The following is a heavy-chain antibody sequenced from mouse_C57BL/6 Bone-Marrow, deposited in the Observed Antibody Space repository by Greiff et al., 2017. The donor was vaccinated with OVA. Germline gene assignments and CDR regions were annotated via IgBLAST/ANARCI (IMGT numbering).Heavy chain of an antibody. CDR1: GFTFSDYY. J-gene: IGHJ4*01. D-gene: IGHD5-5*01. V-gene: IGHV5-16*01. CDR3: ARTTHYYAMDY. Sequence: EVKVVESEGGLVQPGSSMKLSCTASGFTFSDYYMAWVRQVPEKGLEWVANINYDGSSTYYLDSLKSRFIISRDNAKNILYLQMSSLKSEDTATYYCARTTHYYAMDYWGQGTSVTVSS. CDR2: INYDGSST.